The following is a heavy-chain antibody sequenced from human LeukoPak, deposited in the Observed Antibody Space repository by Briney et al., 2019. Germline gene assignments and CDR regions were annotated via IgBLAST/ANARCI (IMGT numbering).Heavy chain of an antibody. Sequence: SETLSLTCTVSGGSLSNYYWSWIRQPPGKGLEWIEFIYYSGSTNYNPSLKSRVTISVDTSKNQFSLKLSSVTAANTAVYYCARGYDFWSGYYPGYWGQGTLVTVSS. CDR2: IYYSGST. J-gene: IGHJ4*02. CDR1: GGSLSNYY. V-gene: IGHV4-59*01. D-gene: IGHD3-3*01. CDR3: ARGYDFWSGYYPGY.